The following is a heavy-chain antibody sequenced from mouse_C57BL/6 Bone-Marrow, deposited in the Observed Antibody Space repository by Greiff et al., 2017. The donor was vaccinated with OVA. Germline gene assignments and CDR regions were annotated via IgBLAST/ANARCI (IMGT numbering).Heavy chain of an antibody. Sequence: QVQLQQSGPELVKPGASVKISCKASGYAFSSSWMNWVKQRPGKGLEWIGRIYPGDGDTNYNGKFKGKATLTADKSSSTAYMQRSSLTSEDSGVYFCGNLYDGYYPAWFAYWGQGTLVTVSA. D-gene: IGHD2-3*01. V-gene: IGHV1-82*01. CDR3: GNLYDGYYPAWFAY. CDR1: GYAFSSSW. J-gene: IGHJ3*01. CDR2: IYPGDGDT.